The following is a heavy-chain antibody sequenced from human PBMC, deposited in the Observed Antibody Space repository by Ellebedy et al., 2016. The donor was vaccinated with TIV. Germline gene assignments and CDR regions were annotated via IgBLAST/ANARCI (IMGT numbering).Heavy chain of an antibody. D-gene: IGHD5-18*01. CDR3: ARHMNTAMTNDY. Sequence: GESLKISCKGSGYSFTTYWISWVRQMPGKGLEWMGRIDPSDSYTNYSPSFQGHFTISADKSISTAYLHWSILKASDPAIYYCARHMNTAMTNDYWGQGTLVTVSS. J-gene: IGHJ4*02. V-gene: IGHV5-10-1*01. CDR1: GYSFTTYW. CDR2: IDPSDSYT.